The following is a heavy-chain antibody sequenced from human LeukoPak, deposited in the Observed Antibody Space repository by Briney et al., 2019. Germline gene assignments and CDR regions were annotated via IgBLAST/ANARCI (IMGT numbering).Heavy chain of an antibody. CDR2: ISGSGGST. J-gene: IGHJ4*02. D-gene: IGHD2-21*01. Sequence: GGSLRLSCAASGFTFSTYAMSWVRLAPGKGLEWVSAISGSGGSTYYADSVKGRFTISRDNSKNTLYLQMNSLRAEDTAVYYCAKTDRWLVIANFDYWGQGTLVTVSS. CDR3: AKTDRWLVIANFDY. V-gene: IGHV3-23*01. CDR1: GFTFSTYA.